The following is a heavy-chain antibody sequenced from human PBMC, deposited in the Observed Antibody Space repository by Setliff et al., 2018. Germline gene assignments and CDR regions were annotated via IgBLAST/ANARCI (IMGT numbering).Heavy chain of an antibody. CDR3: ARGGTFRYFDF. J-gene: IGHJ4*02. CDR1: GASIRNFY. D-gene: IGHD5-12*01. Sequence: TSETLSLTCNVSGASIRNFYWTWIRQPPGKGLEFIGYVYYSGTANYSPSLRSRLTISVDTSKNQFSLKLRSVTAADTAVYYCARGGTFRYFDFWGQGAPVTVSS. CDR2: VYYSGTA. V-gene: IGHV4-59*01.